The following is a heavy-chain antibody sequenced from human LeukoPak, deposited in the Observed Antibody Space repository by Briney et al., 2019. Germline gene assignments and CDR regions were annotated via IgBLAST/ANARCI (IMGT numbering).Heavy chain of an antibody. D-gene: IGHD3-10*01. Sequence: SETLSLTCAVYGGSFSGYYWSWIRQPPGKGLEWIGEINHSGSTNYNPSLKSRVTISLDRSKNQFSLNLYSANAADTAVYFCARQDYRGSGSYYFDYWAQGTLVTVSS. V-gene: IGHV4-34*01. J-gene: IGHJ4*02. CDR2: INHSGST. CDR3: ARQDYRGSGSYYFDY. CDR1: GGSFSGYY.